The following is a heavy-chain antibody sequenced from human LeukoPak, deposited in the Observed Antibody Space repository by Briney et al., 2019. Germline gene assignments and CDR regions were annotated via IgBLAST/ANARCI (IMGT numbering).Heavy chain of an antibody. Sequence: PSETLSLTCAVYGGSFSGYYWSWIRPPPGKGLEWIGEINHSGSTNYNPSLKSRVTISVDTSKNQFSLKLSSVTAADTAVYYCARGRQLPRGYCSSTSCPGTFDIWGQGTMVTVSS. D-gene: IGHD2-2*01. J-gene: IGHJ3*02. CDR2: INHSGST. V-gene: IGHV4-34*01. CDR3: ARGRQLPRGYCSSTSCPGTFDI. CDR1: GGSFSGYY.